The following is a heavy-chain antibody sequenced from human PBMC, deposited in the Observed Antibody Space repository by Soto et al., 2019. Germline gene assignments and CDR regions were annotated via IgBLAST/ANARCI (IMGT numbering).Heavy chain of an antibody. CDR1: GFFFSNNC. CDR2: IKGDGNGA. J-gene: IGHJ3*02. CDR3: VREDAEHRGSDALDM. D-gene: IGHD3-10*01. V-gene: IGHV3-74*03. Sequence: EVQLVESGCTVDQPGGSLRLSWVASGFFFSNNCMHWVRQAPGKGLLWVSRIKGDGNGATYAESVKGRFTISRDNSKNTLFLKMNSLRAEDTALYYCVREDAEHRGSDALDMWGRGTMVSVSS.